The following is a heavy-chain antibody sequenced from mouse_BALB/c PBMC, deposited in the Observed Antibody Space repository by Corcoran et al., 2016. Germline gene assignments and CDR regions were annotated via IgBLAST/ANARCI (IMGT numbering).Heavy chain of an antibody. CDR3: ARGHYYGDADY. J-gene: IGHJ2*01. CDR2: IDPANGNT. CDR1: GFNIKDTY. V-gene: IGHV14-3*02. D-gene: IGHD1-2*01. Sequence: EVQLQQSGAELVKPGASVKLACTASGFNIKDTYMHWVKQRPEQGLEWIGRIDPANGNTKYDPKFQGKATITADTSSNTAYLQLSSMTSEDTAVYYCARGHYYGDADYWGQGTTLTVSS.